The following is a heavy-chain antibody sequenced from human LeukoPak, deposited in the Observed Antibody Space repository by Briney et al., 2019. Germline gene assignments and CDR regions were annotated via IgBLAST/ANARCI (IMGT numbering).Heavy chain of an antibody. CDR3: ARDGET. CDR2: INWNGGRT. D-gene: IGHD7-27*01. V-gene: IGHV3-20*04. J-gene: IGHJ5*02. CDR1: GFTFEDYD. Sequence: PGGSLRLSCAASGFTFEDYDMSWVRQAPGKGLEWVSGINWNGGRTGYGDSVKGRFTISRDNAKNCLFLEMNSLRAEDTAFYYCARDGETWGQGTLVIVSS.